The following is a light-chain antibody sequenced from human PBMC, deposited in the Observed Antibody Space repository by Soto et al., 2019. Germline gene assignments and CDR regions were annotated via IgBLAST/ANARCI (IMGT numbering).Light chain of an antibody. J-gene: IGLJ2*01. CDR1: SSNIGSNY. CDR3: AAWDDSLSGHVV. V-gene: IGLV1-47*01. Sequence: QSVLTQPPSASGTPGQRVTISCSGSSSNIGSNYVYWYQQLPGTAPELLIYRDSQRPSGVPDRFSGSKSGTSASLAISGLRSEDEAEYYCAAWDDSLSGHVVFGGGTKVTVL. CDR2: RDS.